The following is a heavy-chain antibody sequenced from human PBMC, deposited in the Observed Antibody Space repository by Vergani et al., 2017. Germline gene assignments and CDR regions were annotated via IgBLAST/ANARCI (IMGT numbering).Heavy chain of an antibody. J-gene: IGHJ5*02. D-gene: IGHD6-19*01. CDR3: AGGGADLTYRSPNWFDP. V-gene: IGHV1-69*17. Sequence: QVQPVQSGAEVKKPGSSVTVFCKASGGTFSSYAISWVRQAPGQGLEWMGGIIPIFGIANYAQKFQGRVTITADKSTSTAYMELSSLRSEDTAVYYCAGGGADLTYRSPNWFDPWGQGTLVTVSS. CDR2: IIPIFGIA. CDR1: GGTFSSYA.